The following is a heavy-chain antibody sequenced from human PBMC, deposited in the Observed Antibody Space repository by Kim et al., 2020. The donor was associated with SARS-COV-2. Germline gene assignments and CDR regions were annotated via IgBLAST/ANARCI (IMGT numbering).Heavy chain of an antibody. CDR2: ISGSASST. Sequence: GGSLRLSCAASRFTFSIYAMTWVRQAPGKGLEWVSGISGSASSTYYADSVKGRFTISRDNSKNTVYLQMNSLRAEDTAVYYCAKGDDAGATWDYFDYWG. V-gene: IGHV3-23*01. J-gene: IGHJ4*01. D-gene: IGHD1-26*01. CDR1: RFTFSIYA. CDR3: AKGDDAGATWDYFDY.